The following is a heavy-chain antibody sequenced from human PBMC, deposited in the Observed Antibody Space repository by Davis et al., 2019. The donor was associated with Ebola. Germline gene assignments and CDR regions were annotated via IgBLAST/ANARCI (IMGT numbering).Heavy chain of an antibody. CDR3: ARAPNSDVLTGTSSYYFDD. V-gene: IGHV1-18*04. D-gene: IGHD3-9*01. CDR1: GYTFTSYG. J-gene: IGHJ4*02. Sequence: ASVKVSCKSSGYTFTSYGLVWLRQAPGLGLEWMGWISGFNTNTNFAQKLQGRVTVSKDTSTNTAYMDLRSLTSDDTAIYYCARAPNSDVLTGTSSYYFDDWGQGTLVTVSS. CDR2: ISGFNTNT.